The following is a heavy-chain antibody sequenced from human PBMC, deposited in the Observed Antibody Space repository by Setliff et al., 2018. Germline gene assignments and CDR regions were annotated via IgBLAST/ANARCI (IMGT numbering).Heavy chain of an antibody. CDR2: IIPILGIA. D-gene: IGHD2-15*01. CDR1: GGTFSSYA. V-gene: IGHV1-69*10. Sequence: GASVKVSCKASGGTFSSYAISWVRQAPGQGLEWMGGIIPILGIANYAQKFQGRVTITADKSTSTAYMGLSSLRSEDTAVYYCARGVYCSGGSCEGNDYWGQGTLVTVSS. J-gene: IGHJ4*02. CDR3: ARGVYCSGGSCEGNDY.